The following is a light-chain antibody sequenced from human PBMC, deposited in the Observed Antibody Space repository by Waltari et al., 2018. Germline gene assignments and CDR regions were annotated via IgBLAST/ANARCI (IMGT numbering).Light chain of an antibody. CDR2: DTS. V-gene: IGKV3-11*01. CDR3: HQRSSWPLT. J-gene: IGKJ4*01. CDR1: QSVFNY. Sequence: IVLTQSPVTLSLSPGERATLSCRASQSVFNYLAWYQQKPCQAPRLLIYDTSNRATGIPDRFSASGSGTDFTLTISRLEPEDFAVYYCHQRSSWPLTFGGGTKVEI.